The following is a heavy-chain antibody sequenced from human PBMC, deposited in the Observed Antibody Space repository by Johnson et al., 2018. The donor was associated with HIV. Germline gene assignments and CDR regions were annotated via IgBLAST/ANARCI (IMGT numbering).Heavy chain of an antibody. CDR3: TTDVATQVVGETCISVAFAV. V-gene: IGHV3-15*01. D-gene: IGHD1-26*01. CDR2: IKSKTDGGTT. CDR1: GFTFTNAW. Sequence: VQLVESGGGVVQPGRSLRLSCAASGFTFTNAWMSWVRQAPGQGLEWVGRIKSKTDGGTTDYAAPVKGRFTISRDVSKNTRYLQMNSLKTEDTAIDYCTTDVATQVVGETCISVAFAVRGQGKMVIVSS. J-gene: IGHJ3*01.